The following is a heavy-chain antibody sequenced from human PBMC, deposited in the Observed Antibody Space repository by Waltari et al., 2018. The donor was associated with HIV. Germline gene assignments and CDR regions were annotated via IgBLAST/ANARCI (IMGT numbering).Heavy chain of an antibody. J-gene: IGHJ4*02. CDR1: GFTFSRYW. Sequence: EVQLVESGGGLVQPGGSLRLSCAASGFTFSRYWMHWVRQAPGKGLVWVSRINTDGSDTRYGDSVKGRFTISRDNAKNTLYLQMNSLRDEDTAMYYCARDRYTGSSDFDYWGQGTLVSVSS. V-gene: IGHV3-74*01. D-gene: IGHD1-26*01. CDR3: ARDRYTGSSDFDY. CDR2: INTDGSDT.